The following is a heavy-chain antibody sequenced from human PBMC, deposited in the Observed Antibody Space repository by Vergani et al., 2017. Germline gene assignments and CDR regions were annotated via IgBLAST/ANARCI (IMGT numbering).Heavy chain of an antibody. D-gene: IGHD2-15*01. CDR3: AITLGYSSGGTCRGSNWFDP. J-gene: IGHJ5*02. CDR2: NYYSGNT. Sequence: QVQLQESGPGLVKPSQTLSLTCTVSGGSVSSGGYYWSWIRHHPGKGLEWIGYNYYSGNTYYNPSLKSRVTVSVDTSKNQFSLRLTSVTAADTAVYYCAITLGYSSGGTCRGSNWFDPGGQGTLVTVSS. V-gene: IGHV4-31*03. CDR1: GGSVSSGGYY.